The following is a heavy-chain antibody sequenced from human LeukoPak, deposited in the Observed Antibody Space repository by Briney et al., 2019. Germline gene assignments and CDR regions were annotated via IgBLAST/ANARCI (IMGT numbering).Heavy chain of an antibody. V-gene: IGHV4-31*03. Sequence: PSETLSLTCTVSGGSISSGGYYWSWIRQHPGKGLEWIGYIYYSGSTYYNPSLKSRVTISVGTSKNQFSLKLSSVTAADTAVYYCARDTPYDFWSGYYLDPYYYGMDVWGQGTTVTVSS. CDR1: GGSISSGGYY. CDR3: ARDTPYDFWSGYYLDPYYYGMDV. J-gene: IGHJ6*02. D-gene: IGHD3-3*01. CDR2: IYYSGST.